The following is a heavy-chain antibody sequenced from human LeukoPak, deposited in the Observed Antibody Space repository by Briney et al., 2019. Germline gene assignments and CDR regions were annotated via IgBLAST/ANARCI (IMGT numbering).Heavy chain of an antibody. J-gene: IGHJ4*02. D-gene: IGHD6-13*01. CDR1: GFTFSSYS. V-gene: IGHV3-21*01. Sequence: GGSLRLSCAASGFTFSSYSMNWVRQAPGKGLEWVSSISSSSSYIYYADSVKGRFTISRDNAKNSLYLQMNSLRAEDTAVYYCARLFGSSSWYGGFDYRGRGTLVTVSS. CDR2: ISSSSSYI. CDR3: ARLFGSSSWYGGFDY.